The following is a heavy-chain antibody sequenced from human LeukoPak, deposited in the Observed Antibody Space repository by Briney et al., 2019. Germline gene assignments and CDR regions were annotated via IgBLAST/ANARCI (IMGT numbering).Heavy chain of an antibody. J-gene: IGHJ3*02. D-gene: IGHD5-18*01. V-gene: IGHV4-4*02. CDR2: IYHSGST. Sequence: SETLSLTCAVSGGYISSFNWWSWVRQPPGKGLEWIGEIYHSGSTNYNPSLKSRVTISVDKSKDQFSLKLSSVTAADTAVYYCARVTRYSYGYDAFDIWGQGTMVTVSS. CDR1: GGYISSFNW. CDR3: ARVTRYSYGYDAFDI.